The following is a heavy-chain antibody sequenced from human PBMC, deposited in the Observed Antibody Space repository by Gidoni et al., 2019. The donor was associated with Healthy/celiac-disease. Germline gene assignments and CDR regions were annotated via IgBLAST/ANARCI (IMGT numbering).Heavy chain of an antibody. CDR1: SSYG. D-gene: IGHD1-1*01. CDR2: ISYDGSNK. Sequence: SSYGMHWVRQAPGKGLEWVAVISYDGSNKYYADSVKGRFTISRDNSKNTLYLQMNSLRAEDTAVYYCAKLERRTSDYWGQGTLVTVSS. CDR3: AKLERRTSDY. J-gene: IGHJ4*02. V-gene: IGHV3-30*18.